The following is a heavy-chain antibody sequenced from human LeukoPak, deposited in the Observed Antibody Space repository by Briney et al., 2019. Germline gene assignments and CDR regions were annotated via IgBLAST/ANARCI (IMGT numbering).Heavy chain of an antibody. J-gene: IGHJ4*02. Sequence: PSETLSLTCAVYGGSFSGYYWSWIRQPPGKGLEWIGEINHSGSTNHNPSLKSRVTISVDTPKNQFSLKLSSVTAADTAVYYCASLDGYYFDYWGQGTLVTVSS. CDR1: GGSFSGYY. CDR2: INHSGST. V-gene: IGHV4-34*01. CDR3: ASLDGYYFDY.